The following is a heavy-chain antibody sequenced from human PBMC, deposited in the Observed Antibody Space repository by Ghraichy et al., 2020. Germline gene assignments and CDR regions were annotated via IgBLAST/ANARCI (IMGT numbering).Heavy chain of an antibody. D-gene: IGHD2-21*02. J-gene: IGHJ5*02. V-gene: IGHV4-4*07. CDR1: GGSISSYY. Sequence: SETLSLTCTVSGGSISSYYWSWIRQPAGKGLEWIGRIYTSGSTNYNPSLKSRVTMSVDTSKNQFSLKLSSVTAADTAVYYCARDCGGDCYRTGSNNWFDPWGQGTLVTVSS. CDR3: ARDCGGDCYRTGSNNWFDP. CDR2: IYTSGST.